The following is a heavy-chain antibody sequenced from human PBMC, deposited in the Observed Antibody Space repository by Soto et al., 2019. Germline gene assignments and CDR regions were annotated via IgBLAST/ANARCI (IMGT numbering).Heavy chain of an antibody. J-gene: IGHJ4*02. D-gene: IGHD5-12*01. Sequence: EVQLVESGGGLVQPGGSLRLSCAASGFTFSSYSMNWVRQAPGKGLEWVSYISSSSSTIYYADSVKGRFTISRDNAEYSLYLQVNSLGAGDTGVYYCSSQSSGWLLFAGWGQGTLVTVSS. CDR3: SSQSSGWLLFAG. CDR2: ISSSSSTI. CDR1: GFTFSSYS. V-gene: IGHV3-48*01.